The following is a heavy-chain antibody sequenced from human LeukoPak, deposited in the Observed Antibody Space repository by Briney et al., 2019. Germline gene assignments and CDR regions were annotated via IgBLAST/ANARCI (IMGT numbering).Heavy chain of an antibody. Sequence: GVSLRLSCAASGFTFSSYAMSWVRQAPGKGLEWVSVISGSGGSTYYADSVKGRFTISRDNSKNTLYLQMNSLRAEDTAVYYCAKQLGYCSDGSCYFPYWGQGTLVTVSS. CDR3: AKQLGYCSDGSCYFPY. J-gene: IGHJ4*02. D-gene: IGHD2-15*01. V-gene: IGHV3-23*01. CDR2: ISGSGGST. CDR1: GFTFSSYA.